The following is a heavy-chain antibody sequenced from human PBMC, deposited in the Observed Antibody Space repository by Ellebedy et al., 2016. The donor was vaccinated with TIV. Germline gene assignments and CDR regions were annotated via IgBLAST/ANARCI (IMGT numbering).Heavy chain of an antibody. D-gene: IGHD1-26*01. V-gene: IGHV1-2*02. CDR2: INPGSGAT. CDR1: GYTFTGYY. Sequence: ASVKVSCKASGYTFTGYYIHWVRQAPGQGLEWMGWINPGSGATSYAPKFQGGVAMTRDTSISTAHMELSSLRPDDTAVYYCARDTRFIDQYHNWFDPWGQGTLVTVSS. J-gene: IGHJ5*02. CDR3: ARDTRFIDQYHNWFDP.